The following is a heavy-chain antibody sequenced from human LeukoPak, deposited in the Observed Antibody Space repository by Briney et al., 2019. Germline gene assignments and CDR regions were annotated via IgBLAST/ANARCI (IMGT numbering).Heavy chain of an antibody. CDR3: ARGHCSGGSCYSGFDP. CDR2: ISSSGSTI. CDR1: GFTFSDYY. V-gene: IGHV3-11*04. J-gene: IGHJ5*02. D-gene: IGHD2-15*01. Sequence: GGSLRLSCAASGFTFSDYYMSWIRQAPGKGLEWVSYISSSGSTIYYADSVKGRFTISRDNAKNSLYLQMNSLRAEDTAVYYCARGHCSGGSCYSGFDPWGQGTLVTVSS.